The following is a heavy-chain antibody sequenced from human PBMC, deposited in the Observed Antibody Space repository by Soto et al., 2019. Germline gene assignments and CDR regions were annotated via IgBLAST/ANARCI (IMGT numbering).Heavy chain of an antibody. CDR3: ARDGKYSSGWIDAFDI. V-gene: IGHV1-18*01. CDR2: ISAYNGNT. CDR1: CYTYHSNG. J-gene: IGHJ3*02. D-gene: IGHD6-19*01. Sequence: APAEVSCEDCCYTYHSNGISWVRQANGQGLEWMGWISAYNGNTNYAQKLQGRVTMTTDTSTSTAYMELRSLRSDDTAVYYCARDGKYSSGWIDAFDIWGQGKMVTVSS.